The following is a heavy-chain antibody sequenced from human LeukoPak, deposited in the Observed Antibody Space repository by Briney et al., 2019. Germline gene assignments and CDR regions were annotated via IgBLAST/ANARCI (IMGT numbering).Heavy chain of an antibody. CDR1: GFNFNNYP. V-gene: IGHV3-30*04. CDR2: ISYDGSNK. D-gene: IGHD5-24*01. J-gene: IGHJ4*02. Sequence: GKSLRLSCAASGFNFNNYPMHLVRQAPGKGLKGVAVISYDGSNKYYADSVQGRFTISRDNSKNTLYLQMNSLRTEDTAVYYCARADGYNSISYWGQGTLVTVSS. CDR3: ARADGYNSISY.